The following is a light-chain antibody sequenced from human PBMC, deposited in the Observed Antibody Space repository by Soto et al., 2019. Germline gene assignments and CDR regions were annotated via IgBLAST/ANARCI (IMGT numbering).Light chain of an antibody. CDR1: ESVVSNY. CDR3: QQYMSYS. Sequence: EIVLTHSPGTLSLSPGERATLSSRATESVVSNYLAWYQLKPGQAPRLLIYDASSRATGIPDRFSGSGSGTEFTLTISSLQPDDFATYYCQQYMSYSFGQGTKVDIK. J-gene: IGKJ1*01. V-gene: IGKV3-20*01. CDR2: DAS.